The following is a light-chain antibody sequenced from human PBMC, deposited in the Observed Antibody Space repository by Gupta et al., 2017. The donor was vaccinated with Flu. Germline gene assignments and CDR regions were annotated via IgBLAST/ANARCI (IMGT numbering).Light chain of an antibody. CDR2: AAS. CDR1: QSISTY. J-gene: IGKJ2*01. CDR3: QQCFRTPYT. V-gene: IGKV1-39*01. Sequence: DIQMTQSPSSLSASVGDRVTITCRASQSISTYLNWYQQKPGKAPNLLIYAASSLQSGVPSRFSGSGSGTDFTLTISRLQAEDFATYYCQQCFRTPYTFGPGTKMEIK.